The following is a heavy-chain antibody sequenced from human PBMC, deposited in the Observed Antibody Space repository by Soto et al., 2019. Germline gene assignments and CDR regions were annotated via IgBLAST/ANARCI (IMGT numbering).Heavy chain of an antibody. CDR2: ISSSGSTK. Sequence: GGSLRLSCAASGFTFSDYYMSWIRQAPGKGLEWVSYISSSGSTKYYADSVKGRFTISRDNAKNSLYLQMNSLRAEDTAVYYCARAGSWTNYYYYSMDVWGKGTTVTVSS. CDR1: GFTFSDYY. D-gene: IGHD6-13*01. V-gene: IGHV3-11*01. J-gene: IGHJ6*03. CDR3: ARAGSWTNYYYYSMDV.